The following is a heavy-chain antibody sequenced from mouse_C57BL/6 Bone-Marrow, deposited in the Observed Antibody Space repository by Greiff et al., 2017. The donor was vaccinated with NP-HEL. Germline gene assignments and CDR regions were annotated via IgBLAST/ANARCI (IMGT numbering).Heavy chain of an antibody. CDR2: IDTENGDT. D-gene: IGHD1-1*01. CDR1: GFNIKDDY. CDR3: TTFITTVVTGYFDV. V-gene: IGHV14-4*01. Sequence: EVQLQQSGAELVRPGASVKLSCTASGFNIKDDYMHWVKQRPEQGLEWIGWIDTENGDTEYASKFQGKATITADTSSNTAYLQLSSLTSEDTAVYYCTTFITTVVTGYFDVWGTGTTVTVSS. J-gene: IGHJ1*03.